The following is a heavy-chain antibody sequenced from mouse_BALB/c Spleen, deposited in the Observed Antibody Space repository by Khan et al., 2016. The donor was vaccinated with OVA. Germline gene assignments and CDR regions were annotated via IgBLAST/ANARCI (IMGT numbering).Heavy chain of an antibody. Sequence: VQLQQSGPEVVKPGASVKMSCKASGYTFTSYVMHWVRQKPGQGLEWIGYIYPFNDATKFNEKFNGKATLTSDKSSSTAYMALSSLTAEDSAVYYCAPGGSYYVSCVYWGQGILVTVSA. CDR1: GYTFTSYV. CDR2: IYPFNDAT. D-gene: IGHD1-1*01. J-gene: IGHJ3*01. V-gene: IGHV1S136*01. CDR3: APGGSYYVSCVY.